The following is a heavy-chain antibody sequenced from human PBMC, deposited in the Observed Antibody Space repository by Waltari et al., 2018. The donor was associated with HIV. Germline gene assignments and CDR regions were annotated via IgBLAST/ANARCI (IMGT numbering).Heavy chain of an antibody. Sequence: EVQLVESGGGLVQPGGSLRLSCAASGFTFSSYDMHWVRQATGKGLEWVSAIGTAGDTYYPGSVKGRFTISRENAKNSLYLQMNSLRAGDTAVYYCARAFGVRRGWFDPWGQGTLVTVSS. D-gene: IGHD3-3*01. CDR2: IGTAGDT. CDR1: GFTFSSYD. J-gene: IGHJ5*02. V-gene: IGHV3-13*01. CDR3: ARAFGVRRGWFDP.